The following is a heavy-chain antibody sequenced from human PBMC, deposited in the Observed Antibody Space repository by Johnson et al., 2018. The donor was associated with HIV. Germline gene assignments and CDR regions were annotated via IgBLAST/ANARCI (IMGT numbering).Heavy chain of an antibody. J-gene: IGHJ3*02. CDR1: GFTFGDYG. CDR2: IRSKAYGGTR. D-gene: IGHD3-3*01. CDR3: TRGGITIVGVVDAFDI. Sequence: EVQLVESGGALVQPGRSLRLSCTASGFTFGDYGLNWVRQAPGKGLEWVSFIRSKAYGGTREYAASVKGRFTISRDDSKNIVYLQMNSLKTEDTGVYYCTRGGITIVGVVDAFDIWGQGTMITVSS. V-gene: IGHV3-49*04.